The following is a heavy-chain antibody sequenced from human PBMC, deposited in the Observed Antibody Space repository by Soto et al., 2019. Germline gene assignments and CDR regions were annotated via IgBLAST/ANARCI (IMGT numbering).Heavy chain of an antibody. Sequence: PGGSLRLSCAASGFTFSSYSMNWVRQAPGKGLEWVSSISSSSSYIYYADSVKGRFTISRDNAKNSLYLQMNSLRAEDTAVYYCARDPSEYYDFWSGYLATENYYYYYYMDVWGKGTTVTVSS. CDR1: GFTFSSYS. V-gene: IGHV3-21*01. CDR2: ISSSSSYI. D-gene: IGHD3-3*01. CDR3: ARDPSEYYDFWSGYLATENYYYYYYMDV. J-gene: IGHJ6*03.